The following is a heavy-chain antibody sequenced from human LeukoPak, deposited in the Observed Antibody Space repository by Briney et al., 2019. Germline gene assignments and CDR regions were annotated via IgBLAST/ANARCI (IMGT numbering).Heavy chain of an antibody. CDR1: GYTFTGYY. J-gene: IGHJ6*02. Sequence: ASVKVSCTASGYTFTGYYMHWVRQAPGQGLEWMGWINPNSGGTNYAQKFQGRVTMTRDTSISTAYMELSRLRSDDTAVYYCAREILYDSKELYYYGMDVWGQGTTVTVSS. D-gene: IGHD3-22*01. CDR3: AREILYDSKELYYYGMDV. CDR2: INPNSGGT. V-gene: IGHV1-2*02.